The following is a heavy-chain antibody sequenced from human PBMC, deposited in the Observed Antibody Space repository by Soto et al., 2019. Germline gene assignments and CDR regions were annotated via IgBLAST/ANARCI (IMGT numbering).Heavy chain of an antibody. CDR2: STPHNGNT. V-gene: IGHV1-18*04. CDR1: GDTLSTFG. J-gene: IGHJ6*03. Sequence: QLQLVQSGPEVKKPGASVKVSCKVSGDTLSTFGISWVRQAPGQGLEWMAWSTPHNGNTNFAQKFKDRVTLTAYTSVATAYMALRSLRSDDTGVYFCARFNFTRSGDNDYYYMDGWGQGTKITVSS. D-gene: IGHD1-1*01. CDR3: ARFNFTRSGDNDYYYMDG.